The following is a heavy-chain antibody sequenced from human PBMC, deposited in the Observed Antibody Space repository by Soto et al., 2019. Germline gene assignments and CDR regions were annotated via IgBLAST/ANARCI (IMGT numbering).Heavy chain of an antibody. CDR2: IYYSRST. CDR1: GGSISSSSYY. CDR3: ARHDDYGDYGRYDY. J-gene: IGHJ4*02. D-gene: IGHD4-17*01. V-gene: IGHV4-39*01. Sequence: SETLSLTCTVSGGSISSSSYYWGWIRQPPGKGLEWIGSIYYSRSTYYNPSLKSRVTISVDTSKNQFSLKLSSVTAADTAVYYCARHDDYGDYGRYDYWGQGTLVTVSS.